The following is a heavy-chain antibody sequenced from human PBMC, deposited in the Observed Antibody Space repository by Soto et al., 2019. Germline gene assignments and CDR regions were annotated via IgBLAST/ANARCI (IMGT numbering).Heavy chain of an antibody. Sequence: SETLSLTCTVSGCSISSGGYYWSWIRQHPGKGLEWIGYIYYSGSTYYNPSLKSRVTISVDTSKNQFSLKLSSVTAADTAVYYCARGGDYCSGGSCLNWFDPWGQGTLVTVSS. V-gene: IGHV4-31*03. J-gene: IGHJ5*02. CDR3: ARGGDYCSGGSCLNWFDP. CDR2: IYYSGST. CDR1: GCSISSGGYY. D-gene: IGHD2-15*01.